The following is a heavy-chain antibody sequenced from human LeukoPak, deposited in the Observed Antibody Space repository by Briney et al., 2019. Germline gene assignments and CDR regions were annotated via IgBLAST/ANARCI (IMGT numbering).Heavy chain of an antibody. CDR3: VRLDTGGFYFSNY. D-gene: IGHD3-22*01. CDR2: IYPGDSEV. CDR1: GHSFSYW. V-gene: IGHV5-51*01. J-gene: IGHJ4*02. Sequence: GESLKISCKGSGHSFSYWIGWLRQMPGKGLEWMGIIYPGDSEVRYSPSFQGQVTISADRSISTAYLQWSSLKASDTAMYYCVRLDTGGFYFSNYWGQGTLVTVSS.